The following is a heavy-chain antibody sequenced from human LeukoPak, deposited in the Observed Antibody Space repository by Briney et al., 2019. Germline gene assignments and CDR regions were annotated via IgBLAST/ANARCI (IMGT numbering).Heavy chain of an antibody. V-gene: IGHV4-39*01. Sequence: SETLSLTCTVSGGSISSSSYYWGWIRQPPGKGLEWIGSIYYSGSTYYNPSLKSRVTISVDTSKNQFSLKLSSVTAADTAVYYCARRSEWDDYWGQGTLVTVSS. D-gene: IGHD1-26*01. CDR3: ARRSEWDDY. CDR1: GGSISSSSYY. J-gene: IGHJ4*02. CDR2: IYYSGST.